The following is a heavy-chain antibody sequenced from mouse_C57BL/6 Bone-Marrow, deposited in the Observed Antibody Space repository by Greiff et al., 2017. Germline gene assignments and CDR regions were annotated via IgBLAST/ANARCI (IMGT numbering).Heavy chain of an antibody. CDR3: ARGWYYFDY. V-gene: IGHV5-17*01. J-gene: IGHJ2*01. D-gene: IGHD3-2*02. CDR1: GFTFSDYG. CDR2: ISSGSSTI. Sequence: EVKVVESGGGLVKPGGSLKLSCAASGFTFSDYGMHWVRQAPEKGLEWVAYISSGSSTIYYADTVKGLFTISRDNAKNTLFLQMTSLRSEDTARYYCARGWYYFDYGGQGTTLTVSS.